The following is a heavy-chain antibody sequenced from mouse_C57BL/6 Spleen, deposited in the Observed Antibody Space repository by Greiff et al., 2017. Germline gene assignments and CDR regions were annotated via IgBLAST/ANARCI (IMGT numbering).Heavy chain of an antibody. J-gene: IGHJ2*01. CDR2: IYPGSGNT. V-gene: IGHV1-76*01. Sequence: QVQLQQSGAELVRPGASVKLSCKASGYTFTDYYINWVKQRPGQGLEWIARIYPGSGNTYYNEKVKGKATLTAEKSSSTAYMQLSSLTSEDSAVYFCARGLRKGFDYWGQGTTLTVSS. D-gene: IGHD1-1*01. CDR3: ARGLRKGFDY. CDR1: GYTFTDYY.